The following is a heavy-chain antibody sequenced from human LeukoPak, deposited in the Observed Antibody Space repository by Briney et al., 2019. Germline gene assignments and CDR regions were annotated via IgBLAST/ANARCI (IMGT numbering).Heavy chain of an antibody. CDR1: GGSISRYY. J-gene: IGHJ5*02. CDR3: ASLTLADTGDFGEFAS. D-gene: IGHD2-21*01. V-gene: IGHV4-59*08. CDR2: IHESGRT. Sequence: KSSETLPLTCTVSGGSISRYYWSWIRQPPGKGLEWIAYIHESGRTDYNSSLKSRVSMSVDTSKNQFSLKLISVTAADTAVYYCASLTLADTGDFGEFASWGQGTLVTVSS.